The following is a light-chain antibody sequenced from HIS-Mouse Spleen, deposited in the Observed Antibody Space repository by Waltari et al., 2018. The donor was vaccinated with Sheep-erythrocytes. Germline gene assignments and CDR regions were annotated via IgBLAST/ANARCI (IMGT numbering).Light chain of an antibody. V-gene: IGLV2-11*01. CDR1: SSDVGGYNY. Sequence: QSALTQPRSVSVSPGQSVTISCTGTSSDVGGYNYVSWYQPHPGKAPKLMFYDVSTRPSGVRGRRSGSKSGNTSSLPISGVQAGDEADYYCGSYAGSYNHVFATGTKVTVL. CDR3: GSYAGSYNHV. J-gene: IGLJ1*01. CDR2: DVS.